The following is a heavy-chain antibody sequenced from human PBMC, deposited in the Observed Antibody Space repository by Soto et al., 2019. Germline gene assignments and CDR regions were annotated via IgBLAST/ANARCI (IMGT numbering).Heavy chain of an antibody. J-gene: IGHJ4*02. V-gene: IGHV1-69*02. Sequence: QVQRVQSGAEVKKPGSSVKVSCKASGGTFSSYTISWVRQAPGQGLEWMGRIIPILGIASYAQKFQGRVTITADKLTGTVYIQQRILRSDDTVVYHCLNITHYWGQGTLVTVSS. CDR2: IIPILGIA. CDR3: LNITHY. CDR1: GGTFSSYT.